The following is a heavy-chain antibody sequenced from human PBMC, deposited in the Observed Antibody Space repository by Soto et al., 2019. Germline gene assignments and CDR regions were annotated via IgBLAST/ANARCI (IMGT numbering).Heavy chain of an antibody. Sequence: PGGSLRLSCAASGFTFSGSGMSWVRQAPGKGLEWVSAINAGGGGTYYADSVKGRFTISRDNSKDTLYLQMNSLRAEDTAAYYCTKCTSGVAATGSWGQGIMVTVS. CDR2: INAGGGGT. CDR3: TKCTSGVAATGS. V-gene: IGHV3-23*01. CDR1: GFTFSGSG. J-gene: IGHJ5*02. D-gene: IGHD2-15*01.